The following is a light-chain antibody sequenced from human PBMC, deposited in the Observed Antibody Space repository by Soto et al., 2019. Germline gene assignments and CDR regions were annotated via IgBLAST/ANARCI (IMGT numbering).Light chain of an antibody. V-gene: IGKV3-11*01. CDR3: QQRTDWPTNT. J-gene: IGKJ5*01. CDR2: DAS. Sequence: EIVLTQSPATLSLSPGERATLSCGASQSVRTVLAWYQQKPGQAPRLLIYDASTRATGVPARFSGSGSGTDFTHTISNLESEDFGVYYCQQRTDWPTNTFGQGTRLDIK. CDR1: QSVRTV.